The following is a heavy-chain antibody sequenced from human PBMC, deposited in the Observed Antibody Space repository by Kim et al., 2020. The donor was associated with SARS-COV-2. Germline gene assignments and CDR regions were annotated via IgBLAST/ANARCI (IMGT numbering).Heavy chain of an antibody. J-gene: IGHJ5*02. V-gene: IGHV4-34*01. CDR1: GGSFTGYF. D-gene: IGHD3-10*01. CDR3: ARGHRDQLLYLNYFAP. Sequence: SETLSLTCAVYGGSFTGYFWNWIRQSPGKGLEWIGEVNYVGNTNYSPSLKSRVTISADTSKNEFSLRLSSVTAADTAVYYCARGHRDQLLYLNYFAPWGQGTLVTVSS. CDR2: VNYVGNT.